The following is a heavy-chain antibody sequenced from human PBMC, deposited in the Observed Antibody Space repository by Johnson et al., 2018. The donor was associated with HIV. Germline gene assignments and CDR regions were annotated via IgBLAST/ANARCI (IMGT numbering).Heavy chain of an antibody. Sequence: VQLVESGGGLVQPGGSLRLSCAASGFIFDDYAMHWVRQAPGKGLEWVSGISWNSGRIDYADSVKGRFSISRDNAKNTVSLQMNSLRVDDTAVYYCARGQLELRAFDIWGQGTMVTVSS. D-gene: IGHD1-1*01. CDR2: ISWNSGRI. CDR3: ARGQLELRAFDI. CDR1: GFIFDDYA. V-gene: IGHV3-9*01. J-gene: IGHJ3*02.